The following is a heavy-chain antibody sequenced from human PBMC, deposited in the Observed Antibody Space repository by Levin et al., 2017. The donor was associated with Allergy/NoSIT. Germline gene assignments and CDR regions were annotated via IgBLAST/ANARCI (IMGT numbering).Heavy chain of an antibody. CDR3: ARDDNSSSWYEGTDY. D-gene: IGHD6-13*01. V-gene: IGHV3-30-3*01. CDR2: ISYDGSNK. Sequence: GGSLRLSCAASGFTFSSYAMHWVRQAPGKGLEWVAVISYDGSNKYYADSVKGRFTISRDNSKNTLYLQMNSLRAEDTAVYYCARDDNSSSWYEGTDYWGQGTLVTVSS. J-gene: IGHJ4*02. CDR1: GFTFSSYA.